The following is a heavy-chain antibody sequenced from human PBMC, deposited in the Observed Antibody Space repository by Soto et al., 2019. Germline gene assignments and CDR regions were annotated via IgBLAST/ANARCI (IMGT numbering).Heavy chain of an antibody. CDR3: ARPQVSGWRINAMDF. J-gene: IGHJ3*01. CDR2: IIPMFDTA. D-gene: IGHD6-19*01. CDR1: GGTFGRNA. Sequence: QVVLVQSGAEVKNPGSSVKVSCKASGGTFGRNAINWVRQAPGQGFEWMGGIIPMFDTANHAQKFRDRIMITADESTNTADHELKDLRSEYAAIYYCARPQVSGWRINAMDFCCQGTLVTVSS. V-gene: IGHV1-69*01.